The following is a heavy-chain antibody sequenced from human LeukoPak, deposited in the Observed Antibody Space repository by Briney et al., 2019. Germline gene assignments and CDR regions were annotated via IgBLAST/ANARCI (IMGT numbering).Heavy chain of an antibody. CDR2: IYYTGST. Sequence: SETLSLTCTVSGGSISSYYWGWIRQPPGKGLEWIGCIYYTGSTYYNPSLKSRVTISVDTSKNQFSLKLSSVTAADTAVYYCARQIDGFGVFDYFDYWGQGTLVTVSS. D-gene: IGHD3-10*01. CDR1: GGSISSYY. CDR3: ARQIDGFGVFDYFDY. V-gene: IGHV4-39*01. J-gene: IGHJ4*02.